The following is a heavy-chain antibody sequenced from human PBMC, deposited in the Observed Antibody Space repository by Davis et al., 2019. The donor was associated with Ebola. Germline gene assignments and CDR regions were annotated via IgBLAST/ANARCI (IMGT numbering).Heavy chain of an antibody. CDR1: GGSISSGGYY. Sequence: PSETLSLTCTVSGGSISSGGYYWSWIRQHPGKGLEWIGYIYYSGSTYYNPSLKSRVTISVDTSKNQFSLKLSSVTAADTAVYYCARALGVVVPAAILLYGMDVWGQGTTVTVSS. V-gene: IGHV4-31*03. J-gene: IGHJ6*02. CDR2: IYYSGST. D-gene: IGHD2-2*01. CDR3: ARALGVVVPAAILLYGMDV.